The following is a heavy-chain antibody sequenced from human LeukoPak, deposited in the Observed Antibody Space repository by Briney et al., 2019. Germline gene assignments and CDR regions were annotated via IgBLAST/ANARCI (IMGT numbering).Heavy chain of an antibody. V-gene: IGHV3-30-3*01. D-gene: IGHD1-26*01. Sequence: GGSLRLSCAASGFTFSSYAMHWVRQAPGKGLEWVAVISYDGSNKYYADSVKGRFTISRDNSKNTLYLQMNSLRAEDTAVYYCARSVGATMRKNLYFDYWGQGTLVTVSS. CDR3: ARSVGATMRKNLYFDY. CDR1: GFTFSSYA. CDR2: ISYDGSNK. J-gene: IGHJ4*02.